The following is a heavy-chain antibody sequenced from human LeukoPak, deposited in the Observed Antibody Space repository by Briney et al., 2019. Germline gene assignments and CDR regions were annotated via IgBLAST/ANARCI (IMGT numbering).Heavy chain of an antibody. V-gene: IGHV3-23*01. CDR3: AKDRLLNCRGDCYIFDY. D-gene: IGHD2-21*02. CDR2: ISGSGDST. Sequence: GSLRLSCVASGFTLRSYVMNWVRQTPGKGLEWVSSISGSGDSTFYADSVKGRFSISRDNSKNTLYLQVNGLRTEDTAVYYCAKDRLLNCRGDCYIFDYWGQGTVVTVSS. J-gene: IGHJ4*02. CDR1: GFTLRSYV.